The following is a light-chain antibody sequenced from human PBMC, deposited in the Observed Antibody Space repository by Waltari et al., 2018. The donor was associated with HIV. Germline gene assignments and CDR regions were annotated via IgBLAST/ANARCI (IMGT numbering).Light chain of an antibody. CDR3: QQSFSGFS. CDR1: HNISGF. Sequence: IQLTQSPSSLSAYLADNVTITCRPCHNISGFLNWYQQKPGKAPKLLVFATSSLQSGVPSRFKGSASGMDFSLTINSLHPEDFATYYCQQSFSGFSFGPGTSVD. V-gene: IGKV1-39*01. J-gene: IGKJ3*01. CDR2: ATS.